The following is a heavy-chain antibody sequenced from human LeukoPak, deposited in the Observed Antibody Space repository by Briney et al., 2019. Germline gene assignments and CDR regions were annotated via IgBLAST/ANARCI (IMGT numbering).Heavy chain of an antibody. J-gene: IGHJ4*02. CDR1: GFTFSSYV. D-gene: IGHD3-10*01. V-gene: IGHV3-30*14. Sequence: GGSLRLSCAASGFTFSSYVMHWVRQAPGKGLEWVAIISYDGSNEYYADSVKGRFTISRDNSKNTLYLQMNSLRAEDTAVYYCARGSPMLRGRPFDYWGQGTLVTVSS. CDR3: ARGSPMLRGRPFDY. CDR2: ISYDGSNE.